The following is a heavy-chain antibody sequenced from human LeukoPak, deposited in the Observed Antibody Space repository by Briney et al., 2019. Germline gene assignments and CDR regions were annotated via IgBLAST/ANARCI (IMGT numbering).Heavy chain of an antibody. V-gene: IGHV4-59*01. D-gene: IGHD7-27*01. Sequence: PSETLSLTCTVSGGSISSYYWSWIRQPPGKGLEWIGYIYYGGYTNYNPSFKSRVTISVDTSKNQFSLKLSSVTATDTAVYYCAKLANWGSNDAFDIWGQGTMVTVSS. J-gene: IGHJ3*02. CDR3: AKLANWGSNDAFDI. CDR2: IYYGGYT. CDR1: GGSISSYY.